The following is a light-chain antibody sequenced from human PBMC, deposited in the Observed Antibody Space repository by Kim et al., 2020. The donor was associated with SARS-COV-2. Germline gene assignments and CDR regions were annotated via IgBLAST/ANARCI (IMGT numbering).Light chain of an antibody. CDR3: QVWDSSSDRLYV. CDR2: YDS. Sequence: YELTQPPSVSVAPGKTARITCGGNNIGSKSVHWYQQKPGQAPVLVIYYDSDRPSGIPERFSGSNSGNTATLTISRVEAGDEADYYCQVWDSSSDRLYVFGTGTKVTV. J-gene: IGLJ1*01. CDR1: NIGSKS. V-gene: IGLV3-21*04.